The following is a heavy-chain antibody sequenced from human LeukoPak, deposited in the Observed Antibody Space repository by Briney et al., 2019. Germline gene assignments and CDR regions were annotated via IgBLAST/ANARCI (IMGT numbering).Heavy chain of an antibody. CDR1: GFSLNTHAVA. V-gene: IGHV2-5*02. J-gene: IGHJ4*02. Sequence: SGPTLVKPTQTLTLTYRFSGFSLNTHAVAVAWVRQPPGKGLEWLGLIYWDDDERYSPSLKTRLTITKDTSRNHVVLTVTNMDPVDTGTYYCVHRLGSWYSPFDFWGQGTLVSVSS. CDR3: VHRLGSWYSPFDF. D-gene: IGHD6-13*01. CDR2: IYWDDDE.